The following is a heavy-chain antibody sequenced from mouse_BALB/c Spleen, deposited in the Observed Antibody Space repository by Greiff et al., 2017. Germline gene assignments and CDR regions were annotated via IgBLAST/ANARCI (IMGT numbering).Heavy chain of an antibody. V-gene: IGHV5-12-1*01. CDR3: ARFRSWDGFDY. CDR1: GFAFSSYD. CDR2: ISSGGGST. J-gene: IGHJ2*01. Sequence: GQGVESGGGLVKPGGSLKLSCAASGFAFSSYDMSWVRQTPEKRLEWVAYISSGGGSTYYPDTVKGRFTISRDNAKNTLYLQMSSLKSEDTAMYYCARFRSWDGFDYWGQGTTLTVSS. D-gene: IGHD4-1*01.